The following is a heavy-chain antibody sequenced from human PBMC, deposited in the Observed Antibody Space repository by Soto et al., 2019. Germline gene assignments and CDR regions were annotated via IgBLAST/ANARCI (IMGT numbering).Heavy chain of an antibody. Sequence: VASVKVSCKASGYTFTSYGISWVRQAPGQGLEWMGWISAHNRNTNYAQELQGRVTMTTDTSTSTAYMELRSLRSDDTAVYYCARVAPPGDYWGQGTLVTVSS. J-gene: IGHJ4*02. CDR2: ISAHNRNT. V-gene: IGHV1-18*01. CDR1: GYTFTSYG. CDR3: ARVAPPGDY.